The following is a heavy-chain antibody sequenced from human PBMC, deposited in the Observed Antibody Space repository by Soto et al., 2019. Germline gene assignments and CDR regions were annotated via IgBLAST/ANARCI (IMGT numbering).Heavy chain of an antibody. J-gene: IGHJ4*02. CDR2: ISTSGTSA. Sequence: QVQLEESGGGLVKPGGSLRLSCAASGFTFSGFYMSWIRQAPGKELEYISFISTSGTSANYADSVKGRFIISRDNAKNSLYLQMDSLRAEDTAVYYCARDRGAVTGQYFDYWGQGTLVTVSS. D-gene: IGHD6-19*01. V-gene: IGHV3-11*05. CDR3: ARDRGAVTGQYFDY. CDR1: GFTFSGFY.